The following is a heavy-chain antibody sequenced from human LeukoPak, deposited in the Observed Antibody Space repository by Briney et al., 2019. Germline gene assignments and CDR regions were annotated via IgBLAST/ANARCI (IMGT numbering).Heavy chain of an antibody. V-gene: IGHV1-69*05. CDR1: GGTFSSYA. J-gene: IGHJ4*02. CDR2: IIPIFDTA. Sequence: GSSVKVSCKASGGTFSSYAISWVRQAPGQGLEWMGGIIPIFDTANYAQKFQGRVTITTDESTSTAYMELSSLRSEDTAVYYCAREANVLRFLEWLRFDYWGQGTLVTVSS. CDR3: AREANVLRFLEWLRFDY. D-gene: IGHD3-3*01.